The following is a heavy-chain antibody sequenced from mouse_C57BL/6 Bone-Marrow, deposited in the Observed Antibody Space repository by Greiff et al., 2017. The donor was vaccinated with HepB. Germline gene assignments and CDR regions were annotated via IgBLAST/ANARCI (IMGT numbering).Heavy chain of an antibody. CDR3: ARQEVKRGYYAMDY. J-gene: IGHJ4*01. D-gene: IGHD2-2*01. V-gene: IGHV5-6*01. CDR2: ISSGGSYT. CDR1: GFTFSSYG. Sequence: EVQGVESGGDLVKPGGSLKLSCAASGFTFSSYGMSWVRQTPDKRLEWVATISSGGSYTYYPDSVKGRITISRDNAKNTQYLQMSSLKSEDTAMYYCARQEVKRGYYAMDYWGRGNSVTVTS.